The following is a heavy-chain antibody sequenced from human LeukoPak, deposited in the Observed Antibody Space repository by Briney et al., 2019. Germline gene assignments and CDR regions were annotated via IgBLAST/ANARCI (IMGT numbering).Heavy chain of an antibody. D-gene: IGHD6-19*01. CDR2: IYYSGST. CDR3: ARDGPYSSGAFFDY. J-gene: IGHJ4*02. CDR1: GGSISSSSYY. V-gene: IGHV4-39*02. Sequence: SETLSLTCTVSGGSISSSSYYWGWIRQPPGKGLEWIGSIYYSGSTYYNPSLKSRVTISVDTSKNQFSLKLSSVTAADTAVYYCARDGPYSSGAFFDYWGQGTLVTVSS.